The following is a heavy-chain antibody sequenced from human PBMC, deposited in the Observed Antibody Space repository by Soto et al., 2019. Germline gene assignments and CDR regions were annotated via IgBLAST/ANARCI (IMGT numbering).Heavy chain of an antibody. CDR1: GFTFSTYA. V-gene: IGHV3-30-3*01. J-gene: IGHJ3*02. CDR2: ISYDGNNK. D-gene: IGHD2-15*01. Sequence: QVHLVESGGDVVQPGRSLRLSCAASGFTFSTYAMHWVRQAPGKGLEWVAVISYDGNNKYYADSVKGRFTISRDNSKNTLYLQMNSRRAEDTAVYYCARGVVPKAFDIWGQGTMVTVSS. CDR3: ARGVVPKAFDI.